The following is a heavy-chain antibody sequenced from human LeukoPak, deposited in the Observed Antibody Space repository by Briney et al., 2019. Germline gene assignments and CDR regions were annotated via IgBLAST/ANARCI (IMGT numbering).Heavy chain of an antibody. D-gene: IGHD5-24*01. CDR2: ISGSDSST. V-gene: IGHV3-23*01. CDR1: GFTFSSSA. Sequence: GGSLRLSCAASGFTFSSSAMSWVRQAPGKGLEWVSTISGSDSSTHYADSVEGRFTISRDNSKNTLYLQMNSLRADDTAVYYCAKSGYNRFNYWGQGTLVTVSS. J-gene: IGHJ4*02. CDR3: AKSGYNRFNY.